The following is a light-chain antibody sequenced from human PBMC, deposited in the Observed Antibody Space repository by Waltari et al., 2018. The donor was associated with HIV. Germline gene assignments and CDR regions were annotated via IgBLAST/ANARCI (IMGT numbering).Light chain of an antibody. J-gene: IGLJ1*01. CDR2: EAT. Sequence: QSALTQPASVSGSPAQSITISCTGTSSDIGAYNYVSWYQQHPGKAPKLLIYEATYRPSGVSDRFSGSKSGNTASLTISGLQAEDEADYYCNSYTSTTTLYVFGTGTKVTVL. CDR1: SSDIGAYNY. CDR3: NSYTSTTTLYV. V-gene: IGLV2-14*03.